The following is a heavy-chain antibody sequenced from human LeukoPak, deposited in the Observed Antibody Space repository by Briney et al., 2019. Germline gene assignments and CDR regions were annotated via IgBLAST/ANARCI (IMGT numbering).Heavy chain of an antibody. CDR3: ARELCSTTTCYFDY. V-gene: IGHV4-59*01. CDR1: GGSISSYY. J-gene: IGHJ4*02. D-gene: IGHD2-2*01. Sequence: SETLSLTCSVSGGSISSYYWSWIRQPPGKGLEWIGCIYYTGSTNYNPSLKSRVTISVDTSKNHFSLKLNSVTAADTAVYYCARELCSTTTCYFDYWGQGTLVTVSS. CDR2: IYYTGST.